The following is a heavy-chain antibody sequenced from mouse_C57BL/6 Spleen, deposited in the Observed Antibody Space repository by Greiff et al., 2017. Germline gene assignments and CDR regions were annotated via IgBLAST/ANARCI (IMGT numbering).Heavy chain of an antibody. CDR2: ISSGGSYT. V-gene: IGHV5-6*01. CDR1: GFTFSSYG. CDR3: ARGLYYFDY. Sequence: EVMLVESGGDLVKPGGSLKLSCAASGFTFSSYGMSWVRQTPDKRLEWVATISSGGSYTYYPASVKGRFTISRDNAKNTLYLQMSSLKSEDTAMYYCARGLYYFDYWGQGTTLTVSS. J-gene: IGHJ2*01.